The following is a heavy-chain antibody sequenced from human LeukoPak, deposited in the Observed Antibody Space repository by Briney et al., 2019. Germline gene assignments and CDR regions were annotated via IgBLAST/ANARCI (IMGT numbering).Heavy chain of an antibody. Sequence: GASVKVSCKASGGTFSSYAISLVRQAPGQGLEWMGRIIPILGIANYAQKFQGRVTITADKSTSTAYMELSSLRSEDTAVYYCARSITIYFGMDVWGQGTTVTVSS. CDR3: ARSITIYFGMDV. J-gene: IGHJ6*02. CDR2: IIPILGIA. CDR1: GGTFSSYA. D-gene: IGHD3-3*01. V-gene: IGHV1-69*04.